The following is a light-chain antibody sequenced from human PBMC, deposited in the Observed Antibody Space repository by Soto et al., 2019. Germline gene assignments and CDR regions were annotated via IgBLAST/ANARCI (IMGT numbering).Light chain of an antibody. CDR2: DNN. CDR3: APWDSNQSAVV. Sequence: QSVLTQPPSVSAAPGQTVTISCSGSSSNIGSNYESWYQQLPGTAPKLLICDNNKRPAVSPGRSSGYKSDTSATLGITGLPTDDEDDYYCAPWDSNQSAVVFGGGTKLTVL. J-gene: IGLJ3*02. CDR1: SSNIGSNY. V-gene: IGLV1-51*01.